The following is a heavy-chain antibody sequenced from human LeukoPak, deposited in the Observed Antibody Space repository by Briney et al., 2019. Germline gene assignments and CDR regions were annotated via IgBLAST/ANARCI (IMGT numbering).Heavy chain of an antibody. V-gene: IGHV4-30-2*01. CDR2: IYHSGST. Sequence: SETLSLTCAVSGGSISSGGYSWSSIRQPPAKVLESIGYIYHSGSTYYNPSLKSRVTISVDRSKNQFSLKLSSVTAADTAVYYCAREGSLSVGPYFDYWGQGTLVTVSS. CDR3: AREGSLSVGPYFDY. D-gene: IGHD5/OR15-5a*01. CDR1: GGSISSGGYS. J-gene: IGHJ4*02.